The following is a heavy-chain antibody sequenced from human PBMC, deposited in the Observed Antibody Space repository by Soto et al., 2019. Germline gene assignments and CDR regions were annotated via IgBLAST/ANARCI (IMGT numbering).Heavy chain of an antibody. CDR2: INHSGST. J-gene: IGHJ6*03. D-gene: IGHD2-15*01. CDR1: GGSFSGYC. V-gene: IGHV4-34*01. Sequence: SETLSLTCAVYGGSFSGYCWSWIRQPPGKGLEWIGEINHSGSTNYNPSLKSRVTISVDTSKNQFSLKLSSVTAADTAVYYCARGLICSGGSCYPYYYYYYMDVWGKGTTVTVSS. CDR3: ARGLICSGGSCYPYYYYYYMDV.